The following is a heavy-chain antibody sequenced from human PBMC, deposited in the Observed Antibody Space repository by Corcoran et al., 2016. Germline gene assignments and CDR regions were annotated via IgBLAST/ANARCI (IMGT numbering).Heavy chain of an antibody. J-gene: IGHJ5*02. V-gene: IGHV3-33*01. CDR3: ARDAYCSSTSCYRGGFDP. D-gene: IGHD2-2*02. CDR2: IWYDGSNK. Sequence: QEQLVESGGGVVQPGRSLRLSCAASGFTFGTYGMHWVRQAPGKGLEWVAVIWYDGSNKNYADSVKGRFTISRDNSKNTLYLQMNSLRAEDTAVYYCARDAYCSSTSCYRGGFDPWGQGTLVTVSS. CDR1: GFTFGTYG.